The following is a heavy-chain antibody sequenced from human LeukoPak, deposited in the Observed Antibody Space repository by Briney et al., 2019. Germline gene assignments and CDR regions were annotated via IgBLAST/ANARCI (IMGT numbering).Heavy chain of an antibody. CDR1: GYTFTGYY. Sequence: GASVKVSCKASGYTFTGYYMHWVRQAPGQGLEWMGWINPNSGGTNYAQKFQGRVTMTRNTSISTAYMELSSLRSEDTAVYYCARGRYWVRGVQDYWGQGTLVTVSS. V-gene: IGHV1-2*02. D-gene: IGHD3-10*01. J-gene: IGHJ4*02. CDR2: INPNSGGT. CDR3: ARGRYWVRGVQDY.